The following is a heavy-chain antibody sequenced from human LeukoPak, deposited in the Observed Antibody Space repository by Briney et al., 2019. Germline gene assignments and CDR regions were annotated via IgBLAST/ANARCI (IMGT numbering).Heavy chain of an antibody. Sequence: PGGSLRLSCAASGFTFSDYYMSWIRQAPGKGLEWVSYISSSSSYTNYADSVKGRFTVSRDSAKNSLYLQMNSLTAEDTAVYYCARERGKDFDYWGQGTLVTVSS. J-gene: IGHJ4*02. CDR1: GFTFSDYY. CDR3: ARERGKDFDY. V-gene: IGHV3-11*06. D-gene: IGHD3-10*01. CDR2: ISSSSSYT.